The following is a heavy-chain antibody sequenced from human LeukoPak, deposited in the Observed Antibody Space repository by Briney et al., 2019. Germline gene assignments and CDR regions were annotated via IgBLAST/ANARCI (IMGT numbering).Heavy chain of an antibody. CDR2: ISSSSSYI. CDR1: GFTFSSHS. J-gene: IGHJ4*02. V-gene: IGHV3-21*01. CDR3: ARSQDTMTSPFDY. D-gene: IGHD3-22*01. Sequence: PGGSLRLSCAASGFTFSSHSMNWVRQAPGQGLEWVSSISSSSSYIYYADSVKGRFTISRDNAKNSLYLQMNSLRAEDTAVYYCARSQDTMTSPFDYWGQGTLVTVSS.